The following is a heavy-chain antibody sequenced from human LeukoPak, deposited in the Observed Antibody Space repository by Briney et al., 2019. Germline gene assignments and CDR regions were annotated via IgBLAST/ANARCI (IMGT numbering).Heavy chain of an antibody. J-gene: IGHJ6*02. CDR1: GGSISSGGYY. CDR2: IYYSGST. CDR3: AREPPLRYYGMDV. V-gene: IGHV4-31*03. D-gene: IGHD3-9*01. Sequence: PSETLSLTCTVSGGSISSGGYYWSWIRQHPGKGLEWIGYIYYSGSTYYNPSLKSRVTISVDTSKNQFSLKLSSVTAADTAVYYRAREPPLRYYGMDVWGQGTTVTVSS.